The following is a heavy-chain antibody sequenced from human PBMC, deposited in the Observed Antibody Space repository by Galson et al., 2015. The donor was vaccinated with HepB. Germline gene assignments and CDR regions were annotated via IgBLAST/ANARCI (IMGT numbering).Heavy chain of an antibody. V-gene: IGHV3-11*01. Sequence: SLRLSCAASGFTFSDYYMSWIRQAPGKGLEWVSYISSSGSTIYYADSVKGRFTISRDNAKNSLYLQMNSLRAEDTAVYYCARDPVPAAIRGAFDIWGRGTMVTVSS. CDR1: GFTFSDYY. CDR3: ARDPVPAAIRGAFDI. J-gene: IGHJ3*02. D-gene: IGHD2-2*01. CDR2: ISSSGSTI.